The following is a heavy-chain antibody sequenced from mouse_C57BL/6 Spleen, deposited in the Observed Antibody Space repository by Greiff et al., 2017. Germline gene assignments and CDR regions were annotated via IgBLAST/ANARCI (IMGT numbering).Heavy chain of an antibody. CDR3: ARNSEDYYGSSNWYFDV. CDR1: GFSLTSYG. V-gene: IGHV2-2*01. J-gene: IGHJ1*03. CDR2: IWSGGST. D-gene: IGHD1-1*01. Sequence: VKLQEPGPGLVQPSQSLSITCTVSGFSLTSYGVHWVRQSPGKGLEWLGVIWSGGSTDYNAAFISRLSISKDNSKSQVFFKMNSLQADDTAIYYCARNSEDYYGSSNWYFDVWGTGTTVTVSS.